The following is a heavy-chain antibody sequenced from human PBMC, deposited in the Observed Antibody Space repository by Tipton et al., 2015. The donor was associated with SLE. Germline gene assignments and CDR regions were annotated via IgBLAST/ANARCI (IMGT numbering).Heavy chain of an antibody. CDR3: ARHGVFWDYYDSSGDDAFDI. D-gene: IGHD3-22*01. CDR2: IYYSGST. V-gene: IGHV4-34*01. CDR1: GGSFSGYY. J-gene: IGHJ3*02. Sequence: LRLSCAVYGGSFSGYYWSWIRQPPGKGLEWIGSIYYSGSTYYNPSLKSRVTISVDTSKNQFSLKLSSVTAADTAVYYCARHGVFWDYYDSSGDDAFDIWGQGTMVTVSS.